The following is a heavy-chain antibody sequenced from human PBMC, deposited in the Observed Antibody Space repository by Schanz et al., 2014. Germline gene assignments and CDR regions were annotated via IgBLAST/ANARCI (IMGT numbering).Heavy chain of an antibody. CDR3: AKDPPRGVRTPIKPTLDY. V-gene: IGHV3-30*02. D-gene: IGHD3-10*01. J-gene: IGHJ4*02. CDR1: GITFSDYD. CDR2: LRSDGSRR. Sequence: VQLLESGGALEQPGGSLRLSCAASGITFSDYDMYWIRQAPGKGLEWLAFLRSDGSRRDYADSVKGRFTISRDNSRNTLSLQMSSLRPEDTAVYYCAKDPPRGVRTPIKPTLDYWGQGTRVTVS.